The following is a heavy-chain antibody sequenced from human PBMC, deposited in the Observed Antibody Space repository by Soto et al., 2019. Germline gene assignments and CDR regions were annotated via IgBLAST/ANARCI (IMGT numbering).Heavy chain of an antibody. J-gene: IGHJ5*02. CDR2: ISISSSYI. D-gene: IGHD1-1*01. Sequence: PGGSLRLSCAASGFPFSIYSMNLVRQAPGKGLEWVSSISISSSYIYYADSVKGRFTISRDNAKNSLYLQMNSLRAEDTAVYYCARGQLYRRFDPWGQGTMVTVSS. CDR3: ARGQLYRRFDP. V-gene: IGHV3-21*01. CDR1: GFPFSIYS.